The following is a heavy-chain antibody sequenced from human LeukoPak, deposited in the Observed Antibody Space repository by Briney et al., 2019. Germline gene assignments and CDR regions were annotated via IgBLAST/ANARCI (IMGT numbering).Heavy chain of an antibody. CDR2: ISSSGSTI. Sequence: GGSLRLSCAASGFTFSDYYMSWIRQAPGKGLEWVSYISSSGSTIYYADSVKGRFTISRDNAKNSLYLQMNSLRAEDTAVYYCASVVATSYYGMDVWGQGTTVTVSS. J-gene: IGHJ6*02. CDR1: GFTFSDYY. D-gene: IGHD2-21*01. V-gene: IGHV3-11*01. CDR3: ASVVATSYYGMDV.